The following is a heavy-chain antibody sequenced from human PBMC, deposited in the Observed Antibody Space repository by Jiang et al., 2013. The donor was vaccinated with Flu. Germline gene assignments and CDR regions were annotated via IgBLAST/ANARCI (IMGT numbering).Heavy chain of an antibody. V-gene: IGHV1-2*02. D-gene: IGHD1-26*01. Sequence: AEVKKPGASVKVSCKASGQASGHTFTYYYMHWVRQAPGQGLEWMGWINPNTGVTGYSQNFQGRVTMTRDTSISTAYMELSNLKSDDTAVYFCARDLRRGTSYYFFDYWGQG. CDR2: INPNTGVT. J-gene: IGHJ4*02. CDR3: ARDLRRGTSYYFFDY. CDR1: GHTFTYYY.